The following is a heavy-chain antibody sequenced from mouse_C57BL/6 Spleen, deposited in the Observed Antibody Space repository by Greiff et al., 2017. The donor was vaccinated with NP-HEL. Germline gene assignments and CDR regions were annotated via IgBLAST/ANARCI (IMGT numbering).Heavy chain of an antibody. CDR3: AREDSSGYVDD. CDR1: GYAFSSYW. V-gene: IGHV1-80*01. CDR2: LYPGDGGT. J-gene: IGHJ2*01. Sequence: QVQLQQSGAELVKPGASVKISCKASGYAFSSYWMNWVKQRPGKGLEWIGQLYPGDGGTNYNGQFKGQATLTADKSASTAYMQRRSLTSEDAAVYICAREDSSGYVDDWGQGTTLTVSS. D-gene: IGHD3-2*02.